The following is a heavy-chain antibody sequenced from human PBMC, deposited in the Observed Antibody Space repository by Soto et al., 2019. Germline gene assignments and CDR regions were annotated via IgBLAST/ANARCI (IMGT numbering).Heavy chain of an antibody. CDR1: GGSISSGGYY. CDR3: ARGLRHRGSGWYGDY. J-gene: IGHJ4*02. V-gene: IGHV4-31*03. CDR2: IYYSGST. Sequence: QVQLQESGPGLVKPSQTLSLTCTVSGGSISSGGYYWSWIRQHPGKGLEWIGYIYYSGSTYYNPSLKRRVTKSGDTSKDQFPLKPSSVAAADTAVYYCARGLRHRGSGWYGDYWGQGTLVTVSS. D-gene: IGHD6-19*01.